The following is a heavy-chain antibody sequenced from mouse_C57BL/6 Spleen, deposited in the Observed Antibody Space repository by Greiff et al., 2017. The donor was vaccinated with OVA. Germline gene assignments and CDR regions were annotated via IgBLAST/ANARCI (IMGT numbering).Heavy chain of an antibody. CDR2: IYPSDSET. CDR1: GYTFTSYW. J-gene: IGHJ3*01. CDR3: AVSTMVTTFAY. Sequence: QVQLQQPGAELVRPGSSVKLSCKASGYTFTSYWMDWVKQRPGQGLEWIGNIYPSDSETHYNQKFKDKATLTVDKSSSTAYMQLSSLTSEDSAVYYCAVSTMVTTFAYWGQGTLVTVSA. V-gene: IGHV1-61*01. D-gene: IGHD2-2*01.